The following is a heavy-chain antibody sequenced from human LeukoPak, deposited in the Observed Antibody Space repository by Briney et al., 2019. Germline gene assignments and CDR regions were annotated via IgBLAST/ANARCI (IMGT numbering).Heavy chain of an antibody. CDR3: ARGGPLDASGSDAFDI. V-gene: IGHV3-30*02. J-gene: IGHJ3*02. D-gene: IGHD6-19*01. Sequence: GGSLRLSCAASGFTFSSYGMHWVRQAPGKGLEWVAFIRYDGSNKYYADSVKGRFAISRDNSKNTLYLQMNSLRAEDTAVYYCARGGPLDASGSDAFDIWGQGTMVTVSS. CDR1: GFTFSSYG. CDR2: IRYDGSNK.